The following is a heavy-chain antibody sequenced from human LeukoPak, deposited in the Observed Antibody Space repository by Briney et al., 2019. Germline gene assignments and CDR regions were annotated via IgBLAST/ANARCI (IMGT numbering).Heavy chain of an antibody. Sequence: SETLSLTCTVSGGSISSHYWSWIRQPPGKGLEWIGYIYYSGSTNYNPSLKSRVTMSVDTSKNQFSLKLSSVTAADTAVYYCARDLSEYSSGWYPDYWGQGTLVTVSS. D-gene: IGHD6-19*01. CDR2: IYYSGST. CDR1: GGSISSHY. V-gene: IGHV4-59*11. CDR3: ARDLSEYSSGWYPDY. J-gene: IGHJ4*02.